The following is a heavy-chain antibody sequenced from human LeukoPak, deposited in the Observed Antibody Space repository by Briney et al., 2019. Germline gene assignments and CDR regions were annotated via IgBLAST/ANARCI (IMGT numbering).Heavy chain of an antibody. CDR3: ARDYDSSGYQEPDYDY. CDR1: GYTFTSYY. V-gene: IGHV1-46*01. J-gene: IGHJ4*02. D-gene: IGHD3-22*01. CDR2: INPSGGST. Sequence: ASVKVSCKASGYTFTSYYMHWVRQAPGQGLEWMGIINPSGGSTSYAQKFQGRVTMTRDMSTSTVYMELSSLRSEDTAVYYCARDYDSSGYQEPDYDYWGQGTLVTVSS.